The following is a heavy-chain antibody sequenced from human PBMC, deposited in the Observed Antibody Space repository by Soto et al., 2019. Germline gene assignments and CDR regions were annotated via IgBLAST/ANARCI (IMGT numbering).Heavy chain of an antibody. CDR2: ISSSSSII. J-gene: IGHJ4*02. CDR3: ARDLGYSYGLAY. Sequence: EVQVVESGGGLVQPGGSLRLSCAASGFTFSSYSMNWVRQAPGKGVEWVSYISSSSSIIYYAGSVKGRFTISRDNAKTSLYLQMNTLGADDTAVYYCARDLGYSYGLAYRGQGTLVTVSS. CDR1: GFTFSSYS. D-gene: IGHD5-18*01. V-gene: IGHV3-48*01.